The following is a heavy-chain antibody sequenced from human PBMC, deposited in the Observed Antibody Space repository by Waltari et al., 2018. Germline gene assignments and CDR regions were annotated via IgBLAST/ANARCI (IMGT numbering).Heavy chain of an antibody. J-gene: IGHJ4*02. CDR1: GVTFSSHA. CDR2: IIPIFGTA. CDR3: ARDRHVGRVLEWLYFDY. D-gene: IGHD3-3*01. Sequence: QVQLEQSGAEVKKPGSSVKVSCKASGVTFSSHAISWGRQAPGQGLEWMGGIIPIFGTANYAQKFQGRVRITADEVAKTVYMEMSGLRSEDTAVYYCARDRHVGRVLEWLYFDYWGQGTLVTVSS. V-gene: IGHV1-69*12.